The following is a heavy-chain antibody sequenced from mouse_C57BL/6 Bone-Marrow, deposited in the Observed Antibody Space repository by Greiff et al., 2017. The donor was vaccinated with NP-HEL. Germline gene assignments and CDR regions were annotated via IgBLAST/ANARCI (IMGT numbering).Heavy chain of an antibody. Sequence: VQLQQSGAELARPGASVKLSCKASGYTFTSYGISWVKQRTGQGLEWIGEIYPRSGNTYYNEKFKGKATLTADKSSSTAYMELRSLTSEDSAVYFCARGPPYYSNPVSDAMDYWGQGTSVTVSS. D-gene: IGHD2-5*01. CDR3: ARGPPYYSNPVSDAMDY. CDR2: IYPRSGNT. V-gene: IGHV1-81*01. CDR1: GYTFTSYG. J-gene: IGHJ4*01.